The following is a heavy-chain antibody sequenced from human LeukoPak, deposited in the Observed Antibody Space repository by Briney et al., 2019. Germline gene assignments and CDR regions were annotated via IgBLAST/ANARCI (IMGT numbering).Heavy chain of an antibody. D-gene: IGHD4-11*01. CDR3: AREGGRYSNYRDWFDP. Sequence: SVKVFCKASGGTFSSYAISWVRQAPGQGLEWMGGIIPIFGTANYAQKFQGRVTITADESTSTAYMELSSLRSEDTAVYYCAREGGRYSNYRDWFDPWGQGTLVTVSS. CDR1: GGTFSSYA. J-gene: IGHJ5*02. V-gene: IGHV1-69*13. CDR2: IIPIFGTA.